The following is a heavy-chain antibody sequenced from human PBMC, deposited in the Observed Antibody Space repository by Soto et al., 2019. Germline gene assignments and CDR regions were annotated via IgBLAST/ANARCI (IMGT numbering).Heavy chain of an antibody. Sequence: QGQLVQSGAEVRKPGASVKVSCKASGYTFSSFGIARVRQGPGQGLEWLGWVTGYNGNTKYAQKFQDRVEMTTDTSTNTAYLELRSLTSDDTAVYFCARAPPFDFWGQGTLVTVSP. CDR1: GYTFSSFG. J-gene: IGHJ4*02. CDR3: ARAPPFDF. CDR2: VTGYNGNT. V-gene: IGHV1-18*01.